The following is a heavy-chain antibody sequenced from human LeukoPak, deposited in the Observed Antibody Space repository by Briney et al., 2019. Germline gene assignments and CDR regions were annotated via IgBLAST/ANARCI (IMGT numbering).Heavy chain of an antibody. V-gene: IGHV3-21*01. CDR2: ISSSSSYI. Sequence: PGGSLRLSCAASGFTFSSYVTNWVRQAPGKGLEWVSSISSSSSYIYYADSVKGRFTISRDNAKNSLYLQMNSLRAEDTAVYYCARLHLDAFDIWGQGTMVTVSS. J-gene: IGHJ3*02. CDR3: ARLHLDAFDI. CDR1: GFTFSSYV. D-gene: IGHD5-24*01.